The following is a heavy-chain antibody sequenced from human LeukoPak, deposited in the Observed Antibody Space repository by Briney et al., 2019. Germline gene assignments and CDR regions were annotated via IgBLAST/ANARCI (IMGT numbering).Heavy chain of an antibody. D-gene: IGHD3-22*01. Sequence: ASAKVSCKASGYTFTSYGISWVRQAPGQGLEWMGWISAYNGNTNYAQKLQGRVTMTTDTSTSTAYMELRSLRSDDTAVYYCARVHYYDSVFDYWGQGTLVTVSS. V-gene: IGHV1-18*01. CDR2: ISAYNGNT. J-gene: IGHJ4*02. CDR3: ARVHYYDSVFDY. CDR1: GYTFTSYG.